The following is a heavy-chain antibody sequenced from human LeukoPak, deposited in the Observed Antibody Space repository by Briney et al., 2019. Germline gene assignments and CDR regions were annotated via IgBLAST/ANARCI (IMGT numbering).Heavy chain of an antibody. CDR1: GFTFSSYA. V-gene: IGHV3-23*01. J-gene: IGHJ6*02. D-gene: IGHD6-13*01. CDR3: AKDIAAAGFYYGMDV. CDR2: ISGSRGST. Sequence: GGSLRLSCAASGFTFSSYAMSWVRQAPGKGLEWVSAISGSRGSTYYADSVKGRFTISRDNSKNTLYLQMNSLRAEDTAVYYCAKDIAAAGFYYGMDVWGQGTTVTVSS.